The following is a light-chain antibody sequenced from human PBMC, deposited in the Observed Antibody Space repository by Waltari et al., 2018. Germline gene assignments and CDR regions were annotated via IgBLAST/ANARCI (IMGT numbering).Light chain of an antibody. J-gene: IGKJ5*01. CDR2: LGS. Sequence: DIVMTQSPLPLPVTPGEPASISCRSSQSLLHSNGYNYLDWYLQKPGQSPQLPIYLGSNRASGVPDRFSGSGSGTDFTLKISRVEAEDVGVYYCMQALQTPTFGQGTRLEIK. CDR3: MQALQTPT. V-gene: IGKV2-28*01. CDR1: QSLLHSNGYNY.